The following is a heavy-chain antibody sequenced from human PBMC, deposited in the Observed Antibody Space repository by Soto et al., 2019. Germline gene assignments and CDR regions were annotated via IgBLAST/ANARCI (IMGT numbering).Heavy chain of an antibody. D-gene: IGHD6-13*01. CDR1: GGSISSSTYY. V-gene: IGHV4-39*01. J-gene: IGHJ4*02. CDR2: IYYTGST. Sequence: QLQLQESGPGLVKPSETLSLTCTVSGGSISSSTYYWGWIRQPPGKGLEWVGSIYYTGSTYYNPSLRSRATIFVDTSRTQFSLKLNSMTAADSAVYSCARQLSSSSFDSWGQGTLVTVSS. CDR3: ARQLSSSSFDS.